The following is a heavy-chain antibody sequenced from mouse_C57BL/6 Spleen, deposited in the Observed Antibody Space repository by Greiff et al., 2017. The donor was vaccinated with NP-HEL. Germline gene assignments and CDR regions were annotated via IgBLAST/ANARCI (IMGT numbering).Heavy chain of an antibody. Sequence: QVQLQQPGAELVRPGTSVKLSCKASGYTFTSYWMHWVKQRPGQGLEWIGVIDPSDSYTNYNQKFKGKATLTVDTSSSTAYMQLSSLTSEDSAVYYCARGEDYYGSSPWFAYWGQGTLVTVSA. CDR2: IDPSDSYT. V-gene: IGHV1-59*01. D-gene: IGHD1-1*01. J-gene: IGHJ3*01. CDR3: ARGEDYYGSSPWFAY. CDR1: GYTFTSYW.